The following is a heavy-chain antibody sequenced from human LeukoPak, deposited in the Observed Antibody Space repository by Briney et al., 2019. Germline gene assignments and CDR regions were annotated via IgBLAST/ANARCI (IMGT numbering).Heavy chain of an antibody. D-gene: IGHD3-10*01. J-gene: IGHJ5*02. Sequence: SETLSLTCTVSGGSISSSSYYWGWIRQPPGKGLEWIGSIYYSGSTYYNPSLKSRVTISVDTSKKQFSLKLGSVTAADTAVYYCARDRYEYYYGSGSYQWFDPWGQGTLVTVSS. V-gene: IGHV4-39*07. CDR3: ARDRYEYYYGSGSYQWFDP. CDR2: IYYSGST. CDR1: GGSISSSSYY.